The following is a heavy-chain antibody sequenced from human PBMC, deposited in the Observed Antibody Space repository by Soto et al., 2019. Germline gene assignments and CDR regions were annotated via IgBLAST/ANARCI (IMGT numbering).Heavy chain of an antibody. CDR3: AKGEPWIQLWDTPEYYFEY. Sequence: GGSLRLSCAASGFTFSSYAMSWVRQAPGKGLEWVSAISGSGGSTYYADSVKGRFTISRDNSKNTLYLQMNSLRAEDTAVYYCAKGEPWIQLWDTPEYYFEYWGQGTLVSVTS. V-gene: IGHV3-23*01. CDR1: GFTFSSYA. CDR2: ISGSGGST. D-gene: IGHD5-18*01. J-gene: IGHJ4*02.